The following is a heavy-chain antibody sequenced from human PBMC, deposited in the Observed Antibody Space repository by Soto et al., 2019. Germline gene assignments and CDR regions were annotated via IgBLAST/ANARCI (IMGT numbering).Heavy chain of an antibody. CDR3: ARLGSSSWYVLFDWFDP. J-gene: IGHJ5*02. CDR1: GGSISSSSYY. Sequence: SETLSLTCTVSGGSISSSSYYWGWIRQPPGKGLEWIGSIYYSGSTYYNPSLKSRVTISVDTSKNQFSLKLSSVTAADTAVYYCARLGSSSWYVLFDWFDPWGQGTLVTVSS. D-gene: IGHD6-13*01. V-gene: IGHV4-39*01. CDR2: IYYSGST.